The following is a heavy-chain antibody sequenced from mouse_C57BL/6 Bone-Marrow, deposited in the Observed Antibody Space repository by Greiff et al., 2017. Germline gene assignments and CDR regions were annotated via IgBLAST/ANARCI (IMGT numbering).Heavy chain of an antibody. D-gene: IGHD1-1*01. Sequence: EVKLMESGGGLVQPGGSLSLSCAASGFTFTDYYMSWVRQPPGKALEWLGFIRNKANGYTTEYSASVKGRFTISRDKSQSILYLQMNALRAEDSATYYWERYIHYGSSYDVDYWGQGTTLTVSA. CDR2: IRNKANGYTT. CDR1: GFTFTDYY. V-gene: IGHV7-3*01. CDR3: ERYIHYGSSYDVDY. J-gene: IGHJ2*01.